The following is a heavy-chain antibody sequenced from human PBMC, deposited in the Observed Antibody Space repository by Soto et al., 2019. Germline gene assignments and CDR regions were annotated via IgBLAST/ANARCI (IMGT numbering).Heavy chain of an antibody. CDR1: GFTSSSYA. J-gene: IGHJ4*02. Sequence: PGGYLRLSCAASGFTSSSYAMSWVRQAPGTGLEWVSAISGSGGSTYYADSVKGRFTLSRDNSKKTLYLQMNSLRAEDTAVYYCAKSLSRFLEWPGIWGQGTLVTVSS. V-gene: IGHV3-23*01. CDR3: AKSLSRFLEWPGI. CDR2: ISGSGGST. D-gene: IGHD3-3*01.